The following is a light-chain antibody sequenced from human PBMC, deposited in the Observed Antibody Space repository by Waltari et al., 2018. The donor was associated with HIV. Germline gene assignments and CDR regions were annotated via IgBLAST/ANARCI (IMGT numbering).Light chain of an antibody. J-gene: IGLJ2*01. CDR3: AAWDDSLSGRV. CDR2: NNN. Sequence: QSVLTQPPSASGTPGQRVTISCSGSSSNIGSNSVNWYQQLPGTAPKLLIYNNNERPSGVPDRCSGSRSGTSASLAISGLQSEDEADYYWAAWDDSLSGRVFGGGTKLTVL. V-gene: IGLV1-44*01. CDR1: SSNIGSNS.